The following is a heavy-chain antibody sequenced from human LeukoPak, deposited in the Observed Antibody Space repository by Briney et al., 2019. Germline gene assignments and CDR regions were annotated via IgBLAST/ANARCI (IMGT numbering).Heavy chain of an antibody. D-gene: IGHD6-13*01. V-gene: IGHV1-8*01. CDR1: GYTFTSYD. Sequence: ASVKVSCKASGYTFTSYDINWVRQATGQGLEWMGWMNPNSGNTGYAHKFQGRVTMTRNTSISTAYMELSSLRSEDTAVYYCARGLGSWYYYYYGMDLWGQGTTVTVSS. J-gene: IGHJ6*02. CDR2: MNPNSGNT. CDR3: ARGLGSWYYYYYGMDL.